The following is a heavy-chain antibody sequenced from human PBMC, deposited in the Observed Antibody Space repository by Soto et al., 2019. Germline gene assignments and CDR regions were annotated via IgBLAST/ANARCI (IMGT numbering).Heavy chain of an antibody. V-gene: IGHV4-34*01. CDR2: INHSGST. CDR1: GGSFSGYY. Sequence: QVQLQQWGAGLLKPSETLSLTCAVYGGSFSGYYWSWIRQPPGKGLEWIGEINHSGSTNYNPSLKSRVTISVDTSKNQFSLKLSSVTAADTAVYYCARHIVVVPAVLYYYYGMDVWGQGTTVTVSS. D-gene: IGHD2-2*01. CDR3: ARHIVVVPAVLYYYYGMDV. J-gene: IGHJ6*02.